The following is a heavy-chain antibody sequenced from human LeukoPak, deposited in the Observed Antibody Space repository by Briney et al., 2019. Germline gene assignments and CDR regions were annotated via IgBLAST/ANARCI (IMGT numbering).Heavy chain of an antibody. CDR2: IYTSGST. Sequence: SETLSLTCTVSGGSISSYYWSWIRQPAGQGREWIGRIYTSGSTNYNPSLKSRVTMSVDTSKNQFSLKLSSVTAADTAVYYCARDTRYHCSSTSCPIFDYWGQGTLVTVSS. CDR1: GGSISSYY. CDR3: ARDTRYHCSSTSCPIFDY. D-gene: IGHD2-2*01. J-gene: IGHJ4*02. V-gene: IGHV4-4*07.